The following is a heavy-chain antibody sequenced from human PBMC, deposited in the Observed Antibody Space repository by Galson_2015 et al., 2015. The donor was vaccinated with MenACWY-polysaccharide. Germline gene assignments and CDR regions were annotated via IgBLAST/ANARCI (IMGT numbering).Heavy chain of an antibody. CDR3: ARLFGGVTTYDY. Sequence: LRLSCAASGFTFRNYWMSWVSQAPGKGLEWVASIKPDGSDKYYVDSVKGRFIISRDKAQNSLFLQMSNLRAEDKAVYYCARLFGGVTTYDYWGQGTLVTVSS. CDR2: IKPDGSDK. CDR1: GFTFRNYW. D-gene: IGHD3-16*01. J-gene: IGHJ4*02. V-gene: IGHV3-7*01.